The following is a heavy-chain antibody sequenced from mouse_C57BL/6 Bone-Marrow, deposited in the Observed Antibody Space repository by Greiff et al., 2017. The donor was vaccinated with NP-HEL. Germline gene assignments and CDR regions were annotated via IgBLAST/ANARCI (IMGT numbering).Heavy chain of an antibody. CDR1: GFTFSSYA. CDR3: TRITTVVPYFDG. Sequence: EVKLVESGEGLVKPGGSLKLSCAASGFTFSSYAMSWVRQTPEKRLEWVAYISSGGDYIYYADTVKGRFTISRDTARNTLYLQMSSLKSEDTAMYYCTRITTVVPYFDGWGQGTTLTVSS. CDR2: ISSGGDYI. D-gene: IGHD1-1*01. J-gene: IGHJ2*01. V-gene: IGHV5-9-1*02.